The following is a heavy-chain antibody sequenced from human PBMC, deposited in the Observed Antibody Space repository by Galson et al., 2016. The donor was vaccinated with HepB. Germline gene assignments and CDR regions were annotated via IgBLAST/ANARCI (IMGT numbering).Heavy chain of an antibody. J-gene: IGHJ6*02. V-gene: IGHV3-7*02. CDR2: IKQDGSEQ. CDR3: VEQRKGAPCGMDV. Sequence: SLRLSCAASGFTFSTYAMSWVRQAPGKRLECVANIKQDGSEQYYVDSVKGRFTISRDNAKKSLYLQMNSLRAEDTAVYYCVEQRKGAPCGMDVWGQGTTVTVSS. CDR1: GFTFSTYA. D-gene: IGHD1/OR15-1a*01.